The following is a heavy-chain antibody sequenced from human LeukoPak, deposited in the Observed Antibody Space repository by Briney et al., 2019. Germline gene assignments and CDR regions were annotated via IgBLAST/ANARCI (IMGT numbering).Heavy chain of an antibody. Sequence: GGSLRLSCAASGFTFSDYYMSWIRQAPGKGLEWVSFISGSATTTYYVDSVKGRFTLSRDNAKNSLYLQMNSLRAEDSAVYYCARDTYYGSGTSMQYGMDVWGPGTTVTVSS. D-gene: IGHD3-10*01. CDR3: ARDTYYGSGTSMQYGMDV. CDR2: ISGSATTT. CDR1: GFTFSDYY. V-gene: IGHV3-11*01. J-gene: IGHJ6*02.